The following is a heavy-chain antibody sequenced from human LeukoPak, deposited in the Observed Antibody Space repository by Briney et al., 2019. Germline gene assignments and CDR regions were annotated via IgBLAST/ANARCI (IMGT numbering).Heavy chain of an antibody. J-gene: IGHJ4*02. CDR2: VTYDGSTT. V-gene: IGHV3-74*01. D-gene: IGHD5-24*01. CDR3: ARASDGWSIDY. Sequence: GGSLSLSWQAPGFSSTSFWSHWARQEQGRGLPWVSYVTYDGSTTIYADSVKGRFTISRDNAYNTVYLQMNSLRAEDTAIYYCARASDGWSIDYWGQGTLVTVSS. CDR1: GFSSTSFW.